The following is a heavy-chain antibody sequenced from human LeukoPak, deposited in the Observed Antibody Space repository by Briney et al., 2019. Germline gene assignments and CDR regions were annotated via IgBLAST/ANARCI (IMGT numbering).Heavy chain of an antibody. CDR2: INPNSGGT. J-gene: IGHJ5*02. Sequence: GASVKVSCKASGYTFTGYYMHWVRQAPGQGLEWMGWINPNSGGTNYAQKFQGWVTMTRDTSTSTAYMELSRLRSDDTAVYYCARGALDIVVVPAAMRGWFDPWGQGTLVTVSS. D-gene: IGHD2-2*01. CDR3: ARGALDIVVVPAAMRGWFDP. CDR1: GYTFTGYY. V-gene: IGHV1-2*04.